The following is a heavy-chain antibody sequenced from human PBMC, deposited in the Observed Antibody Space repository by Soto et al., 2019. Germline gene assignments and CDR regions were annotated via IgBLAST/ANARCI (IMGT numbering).Heavy chain of an antibody. J-gene: IGHJ4*02. CDR3: AKDMTDIVVVPAPPAFDY. CDR2: ISWNSGSI. D-gene: IGHD2-2*01. CDR1: GFTFDDYA. V-gene: IGHV3-9*01. Sequence: GGSLRLSCAASGFTFDDYAMHWVRQAPGKGLEWVSGISWNSGSIGYADSVKGRFTISRDNAKNSLYLQMNSLRAEDTALYYCAKDMTDIVVVPAPPAFDYWGQGTLVTVSS.